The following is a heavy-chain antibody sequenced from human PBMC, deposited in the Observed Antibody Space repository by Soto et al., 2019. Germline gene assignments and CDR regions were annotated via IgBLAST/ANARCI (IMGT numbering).Heavy chain of an antibody. V-gene: IGHV3-15*01. J-gene: IGHJ4*02. Sequence: GGSLRLSCAASGFTFSHAWMSWVRQAPGKGLEWVGQIKSKTDGGTTDYAAPVKGRITISRDDSKNTLFVQMNSLKTEDTAVYYCTTVFDYDGSSYRNWGQGTLVTVSS. D-gene: IGHD3-22*01. CDR1: GFTFSHAW. CDR2: IKSKTDGGTT. CDR3: TTVFDYDGSSYRN.